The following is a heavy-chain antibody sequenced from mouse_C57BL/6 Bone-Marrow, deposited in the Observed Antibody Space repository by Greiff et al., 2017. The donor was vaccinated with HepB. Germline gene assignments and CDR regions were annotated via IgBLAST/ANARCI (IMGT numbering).Heavy chain of an antibody. CDR1: GYTFTSYW. D-gene: IGHD2-4*01. Sequence: QVHVKQPGAEFVKPGASVKLSCKASGYTFTSYWMQWVKQRPGQGLEWIGEIDPSDSYINYNQKFKSKATLTVDKSSSTAYMQLSSLTSENSAVYYCTRRGIYDYALYCWGQGTTLTVSS. CDR3: TRRGIYDYALYC. CDR2: IDPSDSYI. J-gene: IGHJ2*01. V-gene: IGHV1-50*01.